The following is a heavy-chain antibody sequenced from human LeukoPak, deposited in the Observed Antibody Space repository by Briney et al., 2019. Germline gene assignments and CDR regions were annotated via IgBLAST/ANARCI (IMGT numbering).Heavy chain of an antibody. CDR2: ISSSGSTI. V-gene: IGHV3-11*04. D-gene: IGHD6-13*01. J-gene: IGHJ6*02. CDR1: GFTFSDYY. CDR3: AKDLSSSWYYYGMDV. Sequence: GGSLRLSCAASGFTFSDYYMSWIRQAPGKGLEWVSYISSSGSTIYYADSVKGRFTISRDNSKNTLYLQMNSLRAEDTAVYYCAKDLSSSWYYYGMDVWGQGTTVTVSS.